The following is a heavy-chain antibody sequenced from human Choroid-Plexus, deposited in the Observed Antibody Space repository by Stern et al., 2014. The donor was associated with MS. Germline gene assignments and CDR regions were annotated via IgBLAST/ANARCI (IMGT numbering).Heavy chain of an antibody. CDR1: GFTFGSCA. CDR2: VSYDGSNK. J-gene: IGHJ5*02. CDR3: AKDRQYLTYFFDH. D-gene: IGHD2/OR15-2a*01. Sequence: QVQLVASGGGVVQPGRPLRLSCVASGFTFGSCAMHWVRQAPGQGLEWVAGVSYDGSNKYYADSVKGRFTISRDNSQNTLYMQMSSLRPEDTAVYYCAKDRQYLTYFFDHWGQGSLVTVSS. V-gene: IGHV3-30*18.